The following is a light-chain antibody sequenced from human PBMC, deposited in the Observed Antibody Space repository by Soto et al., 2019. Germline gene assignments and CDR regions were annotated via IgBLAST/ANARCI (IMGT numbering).Light chain of an antibody. CDR3: ATGDGGLSGPFV. J-gene: IGLJ1*01. CDR2: TTN. V-gene: IGLV1-44*01. CDR1: NSNIGSDI. Sequence: QSVLTQPPSASGTPGQRATISCCGSNSNIGSDIVNCYQLLPGAAPEVLINTTNQRPSGVPERFSGSKSGTSASLAISGLQSEDEANSSCATGDGGLSGPFVFGTGTKVTVL.